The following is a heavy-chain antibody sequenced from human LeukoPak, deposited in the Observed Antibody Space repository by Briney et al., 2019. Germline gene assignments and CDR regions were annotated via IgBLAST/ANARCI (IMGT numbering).Heavy chain of an antibody. V-gene: IGHV1-2*04. CDR2: INPNSGGT. J-gene: IGHJ6*03. D-gene: IGHD3-16*01. Sequence: ASVKVSCKASGYTFTGCYMHWVRQAPGQGLEWMGWINPNSGGTNYAQKFQGWVTMTRDTSISTAYMELSRLRSDDTAVYYCARDRLGQEFGAYMDVWGKGTTVTVSS. CDR1: GYTFTGCY. CDR3: ARDRLGQEFGAYMDV.